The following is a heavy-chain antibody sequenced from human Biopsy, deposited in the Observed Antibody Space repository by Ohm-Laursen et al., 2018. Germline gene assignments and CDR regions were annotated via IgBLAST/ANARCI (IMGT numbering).Heavy chain of an antibody. D-gene: IGHD3-22*01. J-gene: IGHJ5*02. CDR3: ARDYDTSGYYYVS. CDR2: IFYRGST. CDR1: GGSISNNNYY. Sequence: GTLSLTCTVSGGSISNNNYYWGWIRQPPGKGLEWLGSIFYRGSTHYKPSLKSRVNISVDTSKNQFSLKLNSVTAADTAVYYCARDYDTSGYYYVSWGQGTLVTVSS. V-gene: IGHV4-39*01.